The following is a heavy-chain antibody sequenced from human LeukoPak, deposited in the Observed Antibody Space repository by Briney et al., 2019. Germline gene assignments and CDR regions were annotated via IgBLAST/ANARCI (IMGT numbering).Heavy chain of an antibody. J-gene: IGHJ3*02. Sequence: SETLSLTCTVSGGSISSSSYYWGWIRQPPGKGLEWIGSIYYSGSTYYNPSLKSRVTISVDTSKNQFSLKLSSVTAADTAVYYSASSPSKICGVVIYNAFDIWGQGTMVTVSS. CDR2: IYYSGST. CDR1: GGSISSSSYY. CDR3: ASSPSKICGVVIYNAFDI. D-gene: IGHD3-3*01. V-gene: IGHV4-39*01.